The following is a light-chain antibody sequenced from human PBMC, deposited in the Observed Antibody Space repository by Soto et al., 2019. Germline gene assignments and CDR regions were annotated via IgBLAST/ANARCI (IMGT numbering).Light chain of an antibody. CDR3: SSYTSATTYV. CDR2: DVN. J-gene: IGLJ1*01. CDR1: SSDVGAYNY. Sequence: QSVLTQPASVSGSPGQSITISCTGTSSDVGAYNYDSWYQQHPGKVPKLIIYDVNNRPSGVSNRFSGSKSGNTASLPISGLQTEDEADYYCSSYTSATTYVFGTGTKLTVL. V-gene: IGLV2-14*01.